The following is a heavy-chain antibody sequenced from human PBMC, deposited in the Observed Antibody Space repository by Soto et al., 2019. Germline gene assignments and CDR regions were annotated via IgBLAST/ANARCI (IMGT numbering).Heavy chain of an antibody. CDR1: GGTFSSYT. Sequence: QVQLVQSGAEVKKPGSSVKVSCKASGGTFSSYTISWVRQAPGQGLEWMGRIIPILGIANYAQKFQGRVTITADKSTSTAYMELSSLRSEDTAVYHCARDWRDGYNRKFDYWGQRTLVTVSS. CDR2: IIPILGIA. V-gene: IGHV1-69*08. D-gene: IGHD5-12*01. CDR3: ARDWRDGYNRKFDY. J-gene: IGHJ4*02.